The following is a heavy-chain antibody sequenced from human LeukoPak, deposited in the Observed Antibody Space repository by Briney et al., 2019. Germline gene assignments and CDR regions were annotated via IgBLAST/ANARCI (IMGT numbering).Heavy chain of an antibody. J-gene: IGHJ5*02. D-gene: IGHD5-18*01. CDR2: INPSGGST. CDR1: GYTFTSYY. V-gene: IGHV1-46*01. CDR3: ARSQLRYGWFDP. Sequence: ASVKVSFEASGYTFTSYYMHWVRRAPGQGLEWMGIINPSGGSTSYAQKFQGRVTMTRDTSTSTVYMELSSLRSEDTAVYYCARSQLRYGWFDPWGQGTLVTVSS.